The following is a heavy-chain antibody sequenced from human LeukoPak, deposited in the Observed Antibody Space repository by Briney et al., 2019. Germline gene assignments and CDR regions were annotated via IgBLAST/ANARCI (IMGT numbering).Heavy chain of an antibody. CDR1: GYTFTSYD. CDR3: ARSRGYSGYAPIPD. CDR2: MNPNSGNT. D-gene: IGHD5-12*01. V-gene: IGHV1-8*01. J-gene: IGHJ4*02. Sequence: AASVKVSCKASGYTFTSYDINWVRQATGQGLEWMGWMNPNSGNTGYAQKFQGRVTMTRNTSISTAYMELSSLRSEDTAVYYCARSRGYSGYAPIPDWGQGTLVTVSS.